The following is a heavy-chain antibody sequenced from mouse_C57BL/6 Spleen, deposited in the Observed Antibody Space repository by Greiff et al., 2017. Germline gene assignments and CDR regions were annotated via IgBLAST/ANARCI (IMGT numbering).Heavy chain of an antibody. V-gene: IGHV7-3*01. CDR2: IRNKANGYTT. D-gene: IGHD2-4*01. CDR3: ARLYDYDGFDY. CDR1: GFTFTDYY. J-gene: IGHJ2*01. Sequence: EVKLMESGGGLVQPGGSLSLSCAASGFTFTDYYMSWVRQPPGKALEWLGFIRNKANGYTTEYSASVKGRFTISRDNSQSILYLQMNALRAEDSATYYCARLYDYDGFDYWGQGTTLTVSS.